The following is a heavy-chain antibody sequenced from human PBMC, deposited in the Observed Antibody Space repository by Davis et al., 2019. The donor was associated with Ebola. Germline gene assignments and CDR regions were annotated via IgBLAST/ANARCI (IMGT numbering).Heavy chain of an antibody. J-gene: IGHJ4*02. V-gene: IGHV3-15*01. CDR3: TTDSPYYDFWSGYSTDY. D-gene: IGHD3-3*01. CDR2: IKSKTDGGTA. Sequence: GGSLRLSCAASGFTFSNAWMSWVRQAPGKGLEWVGRIKSKTDGGTADYAVPVKGRFTISRDDSKNTLYLQMNSLKTEDTAVYYCTTDSPYYDFWSGYSTDYWGQGTLVTVSS. CDR1: GFTFSNAW.